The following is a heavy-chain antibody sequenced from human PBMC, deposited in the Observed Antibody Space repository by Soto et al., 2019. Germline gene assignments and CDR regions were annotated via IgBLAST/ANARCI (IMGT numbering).Heavy chain of an antibody. CDR2: INPNSGGT. J-gene: IGHJ4*02. D-gene: IGHD6-13*01. Sequence: GASVKVSCKASGYTFTGYYMHWVRQAPGQGLEWMGWINPNSGGTNYAQKFQGWVTMTRDTSISTAYMELSRLRSDDTAVYYCARSPSSSWEQDYWGQGTLVTVSS. CDR3: ARSPSSSWEQDY. V-gene: IGHV1-2*04. CDR1: GYTFTGYY.